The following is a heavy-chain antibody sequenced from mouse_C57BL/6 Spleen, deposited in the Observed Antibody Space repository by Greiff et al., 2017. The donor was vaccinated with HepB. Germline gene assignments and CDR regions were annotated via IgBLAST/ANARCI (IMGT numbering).Heavy chain of an antibody. CDR1: GYAFSSSW. J-gene: IGHJ2*01. CDR3: ARYGNYVPYYYYFDY. V-gene: IGHV1-82*01. D-gene: IGHD2-1*01. Sequence: VQRVESGPELVKPGASVKISCKASGYAFSSSWMNWVKQRPGKGLEWIGRIYPGDGDTNYNGKFKGKATLTADKSSSTAYMQLSSLTSEDSAVYFCARYGNYVPYYYYFDYWGQGTTLTVSS. CDR2: IYPGDGDT.